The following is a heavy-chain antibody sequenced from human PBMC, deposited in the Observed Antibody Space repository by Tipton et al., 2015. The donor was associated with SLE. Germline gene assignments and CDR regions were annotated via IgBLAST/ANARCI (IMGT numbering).Heavy chain of an antibody. J-gene: IGHJ5*02. D-gene: IGHD2-2*01. V-gene: IGHV4-31*03. CDR3: ARVLGCSSTSCYNNWFDP. CDR2: IHYSGST. Sequence: TLSLTCTVSGGSISTDDFYWSWIRQCPGKGLEWIGYIHYSGSTYYNPSLKSRITMSVDTSKNHFSLKLNSVTAADTGVYYCARVLGCSSTSCYNNWFDPWGQGTLVTVSS. CDR1: GGSISTDDFY.